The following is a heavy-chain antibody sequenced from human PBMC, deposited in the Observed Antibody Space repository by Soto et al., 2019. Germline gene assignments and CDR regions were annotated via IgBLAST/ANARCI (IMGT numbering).Heavy chain of an antibody. D-gene: IGHD1-26*01. Sequence: EVQLVESGGGLVQPGGSLRLSCAASGFTFSSYWMHWVRQAPGKGLVWVSRINSDGSTTSYADSVKGRFTISRDNAKNTLYLQMNSPRAEDTTVYYCARVGVGAYYFDYWGQGTLVTVSS. V-gene: IGHV3-74*01. CDR1: GFTFSSYW. J-gene: IGHJ4*02. CDR2: INSDGSTT. CDR3: ARVGVGAYYFDY.